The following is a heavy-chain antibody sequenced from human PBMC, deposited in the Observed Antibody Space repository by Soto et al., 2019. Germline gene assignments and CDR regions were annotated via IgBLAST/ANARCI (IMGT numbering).Heavy chain of an antibody. J-gene: IGHJ4*02. CDR1: GGALRNSG. CDR2: VIPILGTV. V-gene: IGHV1-69*01. CDR3: ARLGHPSH. Sequence: QVQLVQSGAEVKKPGSSVKVSCTASGGALRNSGIIWVRQAPAQRLEWMGGVIPILGTVNYAQKFQGRVKMTADEATSTAYMDLSSLRPDDKAVYYCARLGHPSHWGPGTLVIVSS.